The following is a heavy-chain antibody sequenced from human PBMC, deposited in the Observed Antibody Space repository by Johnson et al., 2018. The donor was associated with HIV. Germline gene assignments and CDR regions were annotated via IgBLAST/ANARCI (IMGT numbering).Heavy chain of an antibody. CDR1: GFTFDDYG. D-gene: IGHD3-16*01. CDR3: ARGAVTLRGWGHVFDI. J-gene: IGHJ3*02. V-gene: IGHV3-20*04. Sequence: VQLVESGGGLVQPGRSLRLSCAASGFTFDDYGMSWVRQVPGKGLEWVSGINWNGDNTGYADSLKGRFTISRDNAKNSLYLQMSSLRAEYTAVYYCARGAVTLRGWGHVFDIWGQGTMVTVSS. CDR2: INWNGDNT.